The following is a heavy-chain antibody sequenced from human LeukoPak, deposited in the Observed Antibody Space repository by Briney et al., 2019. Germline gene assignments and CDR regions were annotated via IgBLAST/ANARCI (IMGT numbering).Heavy chain of an antibody. V-gene: IGHV1-69*13. CDR2: IIPIFGTA. D-gene: IGHD3-3*01. Sequence: WASVKVSCKVSGYTLTELSMHWVRQAPGQGLEWMGGIIPIFGTANYAQKFQGRVTITADESTSTAYMELSSLRSEDTAVYYCATLDPDFWSGYSPYYYYGMDVWGQGTTVTVSS. CDR1: GYTLTELS. CDR3: ATLDPDFWSGYSPYYYYGMDV. J-gene: IGHJ6*02.